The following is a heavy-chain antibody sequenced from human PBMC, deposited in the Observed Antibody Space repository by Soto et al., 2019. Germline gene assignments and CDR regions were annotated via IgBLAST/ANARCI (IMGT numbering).Heavy chain of an antibody. CDR3: ARGIRVRGVLQEAFDI. V-gene: IGHV3-53*04. CDR1: GFTVSSNY. CDR2: ISSGGST. Sequence: EVQLVESGGGLVQPGGSLRLSCAASGFTVSSNYMSWVRQAPGKGLEWVSVISSGGSTYYADSVKGRFTISRHNSKNTLYLQMNSLRAEDTAVYYCARGIRVRGVLQEAFDIWGQGTMVTVSS. J-gene: IGHJ3*02. D-gene: IGHD3-10*01.